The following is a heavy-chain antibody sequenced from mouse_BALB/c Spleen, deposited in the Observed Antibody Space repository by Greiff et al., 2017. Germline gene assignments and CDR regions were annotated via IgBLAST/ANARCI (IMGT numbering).Heavy chain of an antibody. D-gene: IGHD1-1*01. Sequence: EVQVVESGGGLVKPGGSLKLSCAASGFTFSDYYMYWVRQTPEKRLEWVATISDGGSYTYYPDSVKGRFTISRDNAKNNLYLQMSSLKSEDTAMYYCASDYSSRRDYAMDYWGQGTSVTVSS. V-gene: IGHV5-4*02. CDR1: GFTFSDYY. CDR2: ISDGGSYT. CDR3: ASDYSSRRDYAMDY. J-gene: IGHJ4*01.